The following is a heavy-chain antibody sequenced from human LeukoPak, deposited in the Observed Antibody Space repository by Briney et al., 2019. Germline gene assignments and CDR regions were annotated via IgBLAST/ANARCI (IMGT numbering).Heavy chain of an antibody. Sequence: GGSLRLSCAASGFTFSSYAMTWVRQAPGKGLEWVSAISGSGVSTYYADSVKGRFTISRDNSKNTLYLQMNSLRAEDTAVYYCATRVDKGLYDYWGQGTLVTVSS. CDR3: ATRVDKGLYDY. CDR2: ISGSGVST. CDR1: GFTFSSYA. J-gene: IGHJ4*02. V-gene: IGHV3-23*01. D-gene: IGHD3-9*01.